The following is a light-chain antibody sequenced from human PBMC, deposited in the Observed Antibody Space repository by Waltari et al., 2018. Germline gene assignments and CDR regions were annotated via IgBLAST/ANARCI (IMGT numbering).Light chain of an antibody. CDR2: NNN. CDR1: MSNIEGDI. J-gene: IGLJ1*01. CDR3: AAWADSLSGYV. Sequence: QSVLTQPPSASGTPGQRVTISCSGSMSNIEGDIISWLQHLPGRAPTPLTYNNNPRPAGVPSRFSASKSGTSAALAISGLQSEDEADYYCAAWADSLSGYVFGTGTKVTVL. V-gene: IGLV1-44*01.